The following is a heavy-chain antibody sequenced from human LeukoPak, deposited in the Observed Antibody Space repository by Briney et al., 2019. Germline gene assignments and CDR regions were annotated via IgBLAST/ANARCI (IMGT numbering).Heavy chain of an antibody. J-gene: IGHJ5*02. CDR2: INHSGST. CDR1: GGSFSGYY. Sequence: SETLSLTCAVYGGSFSGYYWNWIRQPPGKGLEWIGEINHSGSTNYNPSLKSRVTISVDTSKNQFSLKLSSVTAADTAVYYCARGKDIVVVVAATGWFDPWGQGTLVTVSS. V-gene: IGHV4-34*01. D-gene: IGHD2-15*01. CDR3: ARGKDIVVVVAATGWFDP.